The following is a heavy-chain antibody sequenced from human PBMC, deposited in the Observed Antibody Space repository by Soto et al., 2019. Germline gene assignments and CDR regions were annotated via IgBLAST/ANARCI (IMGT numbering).Heavy chain of an antibody. CDR2: INSDGSST. D-gene: IGHD3-22*01. Sequence: GGSLRLSCAASGFTFSSYWMHWVRQAPGKGLVWVSRINSDGSSTSYADSVKGRFTISRDNAKNTLYLQMNSLGAEDTAVYYCARGSTSSGYYPVDYWGQGTLVTVSS. J-gene: IGHJ4*02. V-gene: IGHV3-74*01. CDR1: GFTFSSYW. CDR3: ARGSTSSGYYPVDY.